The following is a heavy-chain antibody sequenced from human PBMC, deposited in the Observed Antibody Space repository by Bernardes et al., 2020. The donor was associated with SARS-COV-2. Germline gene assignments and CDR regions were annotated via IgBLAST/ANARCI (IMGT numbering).Heavy chain of an antibody. CDR1: GYTFTSYG. CDR2: ISAYNGNT. V-gene: IGHV1-18*01. Sequence: ASVKVSCKASGYTFTSYGISWVRQAPGQGLEWMGWISAYNGNTNYAQKLQGRVTMTTDTSTSTAYMELRSLRSDDTAVYYCAREPVRDYVWGSYRPYYFDYWGQGTLVTVSS. J-gene: IGHJ4*02. CDR3: AREPVRDYVWGSYRPYYFDY. D-gene: IGHD3-16*02.